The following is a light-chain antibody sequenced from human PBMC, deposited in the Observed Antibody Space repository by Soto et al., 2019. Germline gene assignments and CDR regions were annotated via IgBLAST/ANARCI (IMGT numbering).Light chain of an antibody. V-gene: IGKV1-27*01. CDR3: QKYNGAPRT. CDR1: QGISYH. Sequence: DLQMTQSPSSLSASVGDRVTITCRASQGISYHVAWYQQKPGKVPKLLIYGASTLQSGVPSRFSGSGSGTDFTLTISSLQPEDFATYYCQKYNGAPRTFGQGTEVEFK. CDR2: GAS. J-gene: IGKJ1*01.